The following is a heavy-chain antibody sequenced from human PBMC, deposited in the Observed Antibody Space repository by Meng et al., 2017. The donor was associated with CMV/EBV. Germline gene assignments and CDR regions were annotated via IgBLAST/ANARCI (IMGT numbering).Heavy chain of an antibody. Sequence: GESLKISCKGSGYSFTSYWISWVRQMPGKGLEWMGRIDPSDSYTNYSPSFQGHVTISADKSISTAYLQWSSLKASDTAMYYCARVLGQGYLPQLFGKDAFDIWGQGTMVTVSS. V-gene: IGHV5-10-1*01. CDR3: ARVLGQGYLPQLFGKDAFDI. CDR1: GYSFTSYW. J-gene: IGHJ3*02. D-gene: IGHD3-16*01. CDR2: IDPSDSYT.